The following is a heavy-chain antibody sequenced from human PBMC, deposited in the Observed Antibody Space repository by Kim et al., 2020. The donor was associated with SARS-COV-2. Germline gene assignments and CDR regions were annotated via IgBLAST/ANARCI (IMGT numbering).Heavy chain of an antibody. CDR3: HAADDAFDI. V-gene: IGHV7-4-1*02. J-gene: IGHJ3*02. D-gene: IGHD2-15*01. CDR1: GYTFSDYA. Sequence: ASVKVSCKASGYTFSDYAMNWVRQAPGQGLEWMGWINTNTGNPTYAQGFTGRFVFSLDTSVSTAYLQISSLKAEDTAVYYCHAADDAFDIWGQGTMVTVSS. CDR2: INTNTGNP.